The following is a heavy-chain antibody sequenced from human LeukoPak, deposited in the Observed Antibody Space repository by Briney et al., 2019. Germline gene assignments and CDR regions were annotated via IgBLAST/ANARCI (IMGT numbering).Heavy chain of an antibody. D-gene: IGHD3-3*01. CDR3: ARGATIFGVVTDHYGMDV. V-gene: IGHV1-69*13. CDR2: IVPIFGTA. Sequence: SVKVSCKASGGTFSSYAISWVRQAPGQGLEWMGGIVPIFGTANYAQKFQGRVTITADESTSTAYMELSSLRSEDTAVYYCARGATIFGVVTDHYGMDVWGQGTTVTVSS. J-gene: IGHJ6*02. CDR1: GGTFSSYA.